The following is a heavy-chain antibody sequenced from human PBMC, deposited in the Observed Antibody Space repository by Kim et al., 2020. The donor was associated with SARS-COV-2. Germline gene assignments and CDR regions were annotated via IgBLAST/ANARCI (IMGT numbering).Heavy chain of an antibody. CDR3: ARWVTVVLWFGESNWFDP. Sequence: GGSLRLSCAASGFTFSDYYMSWIRQAPGKGLEWVSYISSSGSTIYYADALKGRFTISRDNAKNSLYLQMNSLRAEDTAVYYCARWVTVVLWFGESNWFDPWGQGTLVTVSS. J-gene: IGHJ5*02. D-gene: IGHD3-10*01. V-gene: IGHV3-11*01. CDR2: ISSSGSTI. CDR1: GFTFSDYY.